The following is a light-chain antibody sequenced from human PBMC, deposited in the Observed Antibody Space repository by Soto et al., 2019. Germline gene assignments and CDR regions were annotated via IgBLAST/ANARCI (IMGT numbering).Light chain of an antibody. J-gene: IGLJ1*01. CDR3: SSYTSSSIDDV. CDR1: SSDVGGYNY. CDR2: EVS. V-gene: IGLV2-14*01. Sequence: QSALTQPASVSGSPGQSITISCTGTSSDVGGYNYVPWYQQHPGKAPKLMIYEVSNRPSGVSNRFSGSKSGNTASLTISGVQAEDEADYYCSSYTSSSIDDVFGTGTKLTVL.